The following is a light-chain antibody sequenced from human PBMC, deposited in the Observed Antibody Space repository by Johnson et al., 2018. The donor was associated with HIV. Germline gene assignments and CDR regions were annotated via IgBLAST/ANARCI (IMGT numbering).Light chain of an antibody. CDR3: GTWERSLRVGF. J-gene: IGLJ1*01. Sequence: QSALTQPPSVSAAPGQKVTISCSGSSSNIGNNYVSWYQQLPGRAPKLLIYDNNKRPSGITDRFSGSKSGTSATLGITGLQTGDEADYSCGTWERSLRVGFFGTGTKFTVL. V-gene: IGLV1-51*01. CDR2: DNN. CDR1: SSNIGNNY.